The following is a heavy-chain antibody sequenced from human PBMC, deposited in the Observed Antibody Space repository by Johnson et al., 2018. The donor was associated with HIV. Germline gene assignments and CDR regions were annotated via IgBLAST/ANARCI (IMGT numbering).Heavy chain of an antibody. D-gene: IGHD6-6*01. CDR3: ARSYSSSSHDAFDI. CDR1: GFTFSIYA. CDR2: ISFDGNDK. V-gene: IGHV3-30*04. J-gene: IGHJ3*02. Sequence: QVQLVESGGGVVQPGRSLRLSCAASGFTFSIYAMHWVRQAPGKGLEWVSLISFDGNDKYYADSVKGRFTISRDNSKNMLYVQMNSLRAEDTAVYYCARSYSSSSHDAFDIWGQGTMVTVSS.